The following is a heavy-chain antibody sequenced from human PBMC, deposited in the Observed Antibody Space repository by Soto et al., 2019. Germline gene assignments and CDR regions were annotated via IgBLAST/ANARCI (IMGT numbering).Heavy chain of an antibody. CDR2: ISDSGDNS. Sequence: EVHLLESGGGLLQPGGSLRLSCSASGFDFSTHAMNWVRQAPGKGLEWVAAISDSGDNSNYAASVKGRFTISRDNSKHTLYLQMNGLRAEDTAVYYCATGQVAGPQADAGYFDYWGLGTLVTVSS. CDR1: GFDFSTHA. CDR3: ATGQVAGPQADAGYFDY. J-gene: IGHJ4*02. D-gene: IGHD6-19*01. V-gene: IGHV3-23*01.